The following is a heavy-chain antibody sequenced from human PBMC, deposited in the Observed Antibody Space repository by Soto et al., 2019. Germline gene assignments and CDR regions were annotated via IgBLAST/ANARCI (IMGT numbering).Heavy chain of an antibody. D-gene: IGHD1-26*01. CDR1: GVTVIRYY. CDR2: ISGSGGST. CDR3: AKEAVVGAQFDY. V-gene: IGHV3-23*01. J-gene: IGHJ4*02. Sequence: GGSLRLSCAVSGVTVIRYYMSWVRQPPGKGLEWVSAISGSGGSTYYADSVKGRFTISRDNSKITLYLQMNSLRAEDTAVYYCAKEAVVGAQFDYWGQGTLVTVSS.